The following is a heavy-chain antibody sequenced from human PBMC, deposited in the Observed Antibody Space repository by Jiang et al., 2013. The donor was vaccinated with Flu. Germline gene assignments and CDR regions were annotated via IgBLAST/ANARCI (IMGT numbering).Heavy chain of an antibody. D-gene: IGHD2-15*01. CDR2: IYPGDSRT. CDR1: GYTFSDFW. V-gene: IGHV5-51*01. CDR3: ARTRYCSGGSCFFDY. J-gene: IGHJ4*02. Sequence: LKISCEGSGYTFSDFWIAWVRQMPGKGLEWMGIIYPGDSRTRYSPSLQGQVTISADKSISTAYLQWSSLKASDTAMYYCARTRYCSGGSCFFDYWGQGTLVTVSS.